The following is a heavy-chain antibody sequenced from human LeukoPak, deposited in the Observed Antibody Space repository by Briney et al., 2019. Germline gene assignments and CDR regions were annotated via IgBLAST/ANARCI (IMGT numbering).Heavy chain of an antibody. CDR2: VQINENN. CDR1: GGSIHDYY. V-gene: IGHV4-4*07. D-gene: IGHD6-13*01. Sequence: SETLSLTCTVFGGSIHDYYWTWIRRSPGKGLEWIGRVQINENNNYNPSLWSRLTLPLDTSKNQFSLNLTSVTAADTAIYYCARESVAAGTRWFDYWGQGTLVTVSS. CDR3: ARESVAAGTRWFDY. J-gene: IGHJ4*02.